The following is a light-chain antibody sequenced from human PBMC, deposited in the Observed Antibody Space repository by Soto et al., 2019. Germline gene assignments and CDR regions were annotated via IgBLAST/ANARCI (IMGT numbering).Light chain of an antibody. J-gene: IGKJ4*01. Sequence: DIQMTQSPSSLSASVGDRVTITCRASQGISNYLAWYQQKPGKVPKLLLYAASTLQSGVPSRFSGSGSGTDFTLIISSLQPEDVATYYCQLYNSAPGALTFGGGTKVELK. CDR1: QGISNY. CDR2: AAS. CDR3: QLYNSAPGALT. V-gene: IGKV1-27*01.